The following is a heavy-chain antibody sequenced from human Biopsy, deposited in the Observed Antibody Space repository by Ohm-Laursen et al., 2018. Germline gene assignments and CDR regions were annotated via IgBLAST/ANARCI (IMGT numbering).Heavy chain of an antibody. Sequence: SQTLSLTCTVSGVSISVDGYYWAWIRQLPGKGLDWIGYIYHSGTTYYNPSLKSRLTMSVDTSKNEFSLRLRSVTAADTAVYFCATFRASWDTTQGGDYWGRGTLVTVSS. CDR1: GVSISVDGYY. V-gene: IGHV4-31*03. D-gene: IGHD1-26*01. CDR3: ATFRASWDTTQGGDY. J-gene: IGHJ4*02. CDR2: IYHSGTT.